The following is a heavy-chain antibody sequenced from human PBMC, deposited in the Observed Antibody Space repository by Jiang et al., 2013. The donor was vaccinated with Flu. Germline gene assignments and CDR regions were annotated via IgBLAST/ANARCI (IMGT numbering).Heavy chain of an antibody. D-gene: IGHD2-15*01. V-gene: IGHV1-8*01. CDR1: GYTFTSYD. Sequence: GAEVKKPGASVKVSCKASGYTFTSYDINWVRQATGQGLEWMGWMNPNSGNTGYAQKFQGRVTMTRNTSISTAYMELSSLRSEDTAVYYCARGEDCSGGSCPLVRAAPFFDPWGQGTLVT. CDR3: ARGEDCSGGSCPLVRAAPFFDP. J-gene: IGHJ5*02. CDR2: MNPNSGNT.